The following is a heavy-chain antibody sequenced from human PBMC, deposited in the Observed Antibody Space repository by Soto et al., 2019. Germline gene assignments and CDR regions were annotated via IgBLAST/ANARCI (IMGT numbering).Heavy chain of an antibody. CDR1: GGSISRGDYY. V-gene: IGHV4-30-4*01. Sequence: SETLSLTCTVSGGSISRGDYYWSWIRQPPGKGLEWIGYIYYSGSTYYNPSLKSRVTISVDTSKNQFSLKLSSVTAADTAVYYCARDRPYGGTTYRRAYYYSGMDVWGQRTTVIVSS. J-gene: IGHJ6*02. CDR2: IYYSGST. D-gene: IGHD4-17*01. CDR3: ARDRPYGGTTYRRAYYYSGMDV.